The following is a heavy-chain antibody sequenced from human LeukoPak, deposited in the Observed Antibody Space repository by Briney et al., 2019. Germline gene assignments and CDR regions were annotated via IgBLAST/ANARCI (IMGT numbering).Heavy chain of an antibody. D-gene: IGHD1-26*01. Sequence: GESLRLSCAASGFTVSSNYMSWVRQAPGKGLEWASIIYTAAATYYADSVKGRFTISRDSSNNTLHLQMNSLRTEDTAVYYCARVTTLGARIIDYWGQGTLVTVSS. V-gene: IGHV3-66*02. CDR3: ARVTTLGARIIDY. J-gene: IGHJ4*02. CDR1: GFTVSSNY. CDR2: IYTAAAT.